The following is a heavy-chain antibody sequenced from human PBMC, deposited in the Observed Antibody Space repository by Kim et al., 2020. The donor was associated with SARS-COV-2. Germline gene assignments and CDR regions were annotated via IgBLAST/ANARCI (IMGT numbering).Heavy chain of an antibody. CDR3: ATQSTWVGNLHDAFAI. V-gene: IGHV1-24*01. CDR2: FDPEDGET. CDR1: GYTLRELC. Sequence: SVKVSCKVSGYTLRELCMHWVRQAPGKGLEWMGGFDPEDGETYYAHKFQGRVTMTEDTSVDTVYMELSSLRSEDTAVYYFATQSTWVGNLHDAFAIWGQGTTLTVYS. J-gene: IGHJ3*02. D-gene: IGHD3-10*01.